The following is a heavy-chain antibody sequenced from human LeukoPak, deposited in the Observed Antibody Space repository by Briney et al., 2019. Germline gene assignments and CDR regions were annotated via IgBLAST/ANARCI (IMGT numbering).Heavy chain of an antibody. CDR1: GGSISSSSYY. Sequence: SETLSLTCTVSGGSISSSSYYWGWIRQPPGKGLEWIGSIYYSGSTYYNPSLKSRVTISVDTSKNQFSLKLSSVTAADTAVYYCARAPRWDDAFDIWGQGTMVTVSS. V-gene: IGHV4-39*07. D-gene: IGHD1-26*01. CDR2: IYYSGST. J-gene: IGHJ3*02. CDR3: ARAPRWDDAFDI.